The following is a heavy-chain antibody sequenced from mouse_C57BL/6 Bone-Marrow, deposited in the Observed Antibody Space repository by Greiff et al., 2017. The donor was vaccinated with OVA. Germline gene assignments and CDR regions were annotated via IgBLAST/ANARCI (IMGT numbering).Heavy chain of an antibody. CDR3: ARPGGPSYAMDY. CDR2: ISSGSSTI. CDR1: GFTFSDYG. J-gene: IGHJ4*01. V-gene: IGHV5-17*01. Sequence: EVQLVESGGGLVKPGGSLKLSCAASGFTFSDYGMHWVRQAPEQGLEWVAYISSGSSTIYYADTVKGRFTISRDTATNTLFLQMTILRSEDTAMYYGARPGGPSYAMDYWGQGTSVTGSS.